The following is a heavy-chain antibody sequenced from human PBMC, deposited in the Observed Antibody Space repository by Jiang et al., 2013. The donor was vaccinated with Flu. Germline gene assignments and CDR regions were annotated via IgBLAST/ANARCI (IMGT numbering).Heavy chain of an antibody. J-gene: IGHJ4*02. CDR2: ISSSGSTI. V-gene: IGHV3-48*03. D-gene: IGHD3-22*01. CDR3: ARDLADSSGYPPHFDY. CDR1: GFTFSSYE. Sequence: VQLLESGGGLVQPGGSLRLSCAASGFTFSSYEMNWVRQAPGKGLEWVSYISSSGSTIYYADSVKGRFTISRDNAKNSLYLQMNSLRAEDTAVYYCARDLADSSGYPPHFDYWGQGTLVTVSS.